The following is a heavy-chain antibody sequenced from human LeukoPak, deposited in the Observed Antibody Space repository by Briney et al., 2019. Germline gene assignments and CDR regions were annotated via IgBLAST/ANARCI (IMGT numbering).Heavy chain of an antibody. CDR3: ARDLSGPSLY. D-gene: IGHD2-15*01. CDR1: GFTFSSYW. Sequence: GGSLRLSCAASGFTFSSYWMSWVRQAPGKGLEWVINIRPDGGEKYFVDSVRGRFTISRDNAKNSLYLQMNNLRAEDTAVYYCARDLSGPSLYWGQGTLVTVSS. J-gene: IGHJ4*02. V-gene: IGHV3-7*01. CDR2: IRPDGGEK.